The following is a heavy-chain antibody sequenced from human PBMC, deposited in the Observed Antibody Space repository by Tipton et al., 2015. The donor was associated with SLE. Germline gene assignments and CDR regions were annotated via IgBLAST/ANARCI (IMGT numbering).Heavy chain of an antibody. CDR1: GGSFSGYY. CDR3: ARTSARHGGY. Sequence: LRLSCTVYGGSFSGYYWSWIRQPPGKGLEWIGEINHSGSTYYNPSLKSRVTISVDTSKNQFSLKLSSVTAADTAVYYCARTSARHGGYWGQGTLVTVSS. J-gene: IGHJ4*02. CDR2: INHSGST. V-gene: IGHV4-34*01. D-gene: IGHD3-10*01.